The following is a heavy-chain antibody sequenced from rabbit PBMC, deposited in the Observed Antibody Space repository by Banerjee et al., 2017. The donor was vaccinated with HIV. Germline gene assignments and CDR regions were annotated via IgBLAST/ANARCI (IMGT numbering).Heavy chain of an antibody. CDR2: IYGGSSGSS. V-gene: IGHV1S40*01. CDR1: GFSFTTYYY. D-gene: IGHD8-1*01. Sequence: QSVEESGGDLVKPGGTLTLTCTVSGFSFTTYYYMCWVRQAPGKGLEWIASIYGGSSGSSWSASWAKGRFTISKTSSTTVTLQMTSLTAADTATYFCARDGAGGSYFALWGPGTLVTVS. J-gene: IGHJ4*01. CDR3: ARDGAGGSYFAL.